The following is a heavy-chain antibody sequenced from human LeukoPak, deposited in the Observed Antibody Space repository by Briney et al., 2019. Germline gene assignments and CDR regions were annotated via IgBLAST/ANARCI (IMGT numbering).Heavy chain of an antibody. V-gene: IGHV3-23*01. D-gene: IGHD6-19*01. CDR3: AKDQQWLVAPDYYFDY. Sequence: QPGGSLRLSCAASGFTFSSYAMSRVRQAPGKGLEWVSAFSGSGGSTYYADSVKGRFTISRDNSKITLYLQMNSLGAEVTAVYYCAKDQQWLVAPDYYFDYWGQGTLVTVSS. CDR1: GFTFSSYA. CDR2: FSGSGGST. J-gene: IGHJ4*02.